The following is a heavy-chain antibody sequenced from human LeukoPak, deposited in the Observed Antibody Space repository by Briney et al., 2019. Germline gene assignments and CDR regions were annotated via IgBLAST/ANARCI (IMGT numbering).Heavy chain of an antibody. D-gene: IGHD5-12*01. CDR2: IYVTGTT. CDR3: ARGGPDLAREYFQY. CDR1: GGSISTNY. J-gene: IGHJ1*01. V-gene: IGHV4-4*07. Sequence: PSETLSLTCTVSGGSISTNYWNWIRQPAGKGLEWIGRIYVTGTTYYNPSLKSRLTMSVDASRNQFFLNLSSVTAADTAVYYCARGGPDLAREYFQYWGQGTVVTVS.